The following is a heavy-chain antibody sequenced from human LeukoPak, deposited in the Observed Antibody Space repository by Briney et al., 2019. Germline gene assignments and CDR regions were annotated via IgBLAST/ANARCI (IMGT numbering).Heavy chain of an antibody. Sequence: SVKVSCKASGGTFSSYAISWVRQAPGQGLEWMGGIIPIFGTANYAQKFQGRVTITADESTSTAYMELSSLRSEDTAVYYCARDGGYDFWSGYYQDYWGQGTLVTVSS. CDR2: IIPIFGTA. CDR3: ARDGGYDFWSGYYQDY. D-gene: IGHD3-3*01. V-gene: IGHV1-69*13. CDR1: GGTFSSYA. J-gene: IGHJ4*02.